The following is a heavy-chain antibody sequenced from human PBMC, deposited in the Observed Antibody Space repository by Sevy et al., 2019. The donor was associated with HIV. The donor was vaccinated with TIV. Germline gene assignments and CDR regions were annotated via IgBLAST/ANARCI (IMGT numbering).Heavy chain of an antibody. J-gene: IGHJ6*02. D-gene: IGHD3-10*01. CDR2: IWYDGSNK. CDR1: GFTFSSYG. CDR3: ARDRGYGSGGYYFTLSSGMDV. V-gene: IGHV3-33*01. Sequence: GGSLRLSCAASGFTFSSYGMHWVRQAPGKGLEWVAVIWYDGSNKYYADSVKGRFTISRDNSKNTLYLQMNSLRAEDTAVYYCARDRGYGSGGYYFTLSSGMDVWGQGTTVTVSS.